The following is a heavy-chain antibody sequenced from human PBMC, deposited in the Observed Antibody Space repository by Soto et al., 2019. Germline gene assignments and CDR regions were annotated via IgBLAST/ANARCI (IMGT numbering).Heavy chain of an antibody. CDR1: GFTFDDYA. CDR3: AKGWDYGDYSFDY. V-gene: IGHV3-9*01. D-gene: IGHD4-17*01. J-gene: IGHJ4*02. Sequence: EVQLVESGGGLVQPGRSLRLSCAASGFTFDDYAMHWVRQAPGKGLEWVSGIRWNSGSIGYADSVKGRFTISRDNAKNSLYLQMNSQRAEDTALYYCAKGWDYGDYSFDYWGQGTLVTVSS. CDR2: IRWNSGSI.